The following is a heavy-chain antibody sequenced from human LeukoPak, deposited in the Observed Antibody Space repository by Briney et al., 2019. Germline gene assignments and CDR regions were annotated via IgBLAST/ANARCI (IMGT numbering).Heavy chain of an antibody. CDR1: VGTFSSYA. D-gene: IGHD3-22*01. J-gene: IGHJ4*02. V-gene: IGHV1-69*05. CDR3: ARARYYDSSGYLDY. CDR2: IIPIFGTA. Sequence: SVKVSCKASVGTFSSYAISWVRQAPGQGLECMGRIIPIFGTANYAQKFKGRVTITTDESTSTAYMELSSLRSEDTAVYYCARARYYDSSGYLDYWGQGTLVTVSS.